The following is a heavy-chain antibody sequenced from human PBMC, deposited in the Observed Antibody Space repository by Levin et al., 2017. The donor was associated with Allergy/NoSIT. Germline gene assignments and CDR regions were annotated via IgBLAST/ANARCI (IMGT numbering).Heavy chain of an antibody. CDR1: GGSISSSSYY. J-gene: IGHJ5*02. CDR3: ARDGTTVTTGEWFDP. Sequence: PSETLSLTCTVSGGSISSSSYYWGWIRQPPGTGLEWIGSIYYSGSTYYNPSLKSRVTISVDTSKNQFSLKLSSVTAADTAVYYCARDGTTVTTGEWFDPWGQGTLVTVSS. D-gene: IGHD4-17*01. V-gene: IGHV4-39*07. CDR2: IYYSGST.